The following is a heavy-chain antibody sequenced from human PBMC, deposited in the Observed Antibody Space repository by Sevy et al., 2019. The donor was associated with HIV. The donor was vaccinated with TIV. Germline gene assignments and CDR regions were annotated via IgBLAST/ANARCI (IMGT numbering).Heavy chain of an antibody. V-gene: IGHV3-23*01. J-gene: IGHJ6*03. CDR3: AKGGGSHYDPDEIGYYFYYYNMDV. CDR1: GFSFDSYG. CDR2: ISGSGTRT. Sequence: GGPLRLSCAVSGFSFDSYGMTWVRQAPGKGLEWVSGISGSGTRTYYADSVKGRFIISRDNSKNTLYLQMNSLRSEDTAISYCAKGGGSHYDPDEIGYYFYYYNMDVWGKGTTVTVSS. D-gene: IGHD3-16*01.